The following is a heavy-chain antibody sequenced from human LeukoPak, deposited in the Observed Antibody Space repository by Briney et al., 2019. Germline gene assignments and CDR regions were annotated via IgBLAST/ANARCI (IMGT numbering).Heavy chain of an antibody. CDR2: ISSTSSDI. J-gene: IGHJ4*02. V-gene: IGHV3-21*01. D-gene: IGHD4-17*01. Sequence: PGGSLRLSCAASGFTFSNYNMNWVRQAPGKGLEWVSCISSTSSDIYYADSVKGRFTISRDNAKNSLYLQMNSLRGEDTAVYYCARALPDYVGYYFDYWGQGTLVTVSS. CDR1: GFTFSNYN. CDR3: ARALPDYVGYYFDY.